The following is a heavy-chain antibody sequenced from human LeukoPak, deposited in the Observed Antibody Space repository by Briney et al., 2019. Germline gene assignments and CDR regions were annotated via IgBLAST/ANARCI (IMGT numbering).Heavy chain of an antibody. D-gene: IGHD3-3*01. J-gene: IGHJ4*02. CDR2: IYQSGST. V-gene: IGHV4-30-2*01. Sequence: SETLSLTCGVSGGSISRGGYSWSWIRQPPGKGPEWIGYIYQSGSTYYNPSLKSRVTISIDRSKNQFSLKLSSVTAADTAVYYCAKGVGVRRFLEWLDYWGQGTLVTVSS. CDR3: AKGVGVRRFLEWLDY. CDR1: GGSISRGGYS.